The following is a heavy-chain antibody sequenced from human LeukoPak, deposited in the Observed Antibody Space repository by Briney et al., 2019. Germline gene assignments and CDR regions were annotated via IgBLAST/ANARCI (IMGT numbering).Heavy chain of an antibody. J-gene: IGHJ4*02. CDR2: ISSGSSYI. CDR1: GFTFSSCT. V-gene: IGHV3-21*01. CDR3: ASIPPSSYSSNWNRFDY. Sequence: GGSLRLSCAASGFTFSSCTMNWVRQAPGKGLEWVSSISSGSSYIYYAGSVKGRFTISRDNAKNSLYLQMNSLRAEDTALYYCASIPPSSYSSNWNRFDYWGQGTLVTVSS. D-gene: IGHD6-13*01.